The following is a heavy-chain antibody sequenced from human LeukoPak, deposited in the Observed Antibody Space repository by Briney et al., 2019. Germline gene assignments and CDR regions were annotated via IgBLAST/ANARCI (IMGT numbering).Heavy chain of an antibody. D-gene: IGHD6-19*01. Sequence: ASVKVSCKASGYSFTNYAIHWVRQAPGQRLEWMGWITVGNGNTKYSQKFQDRVTITRDTSANTAYMELSSLRSEDTAVYYCARDLKQFGGWLDYWGQGTLVTVFS. J-gene: IGHJ4*02. CDR2: ITVGNGNT. V-gene: IGHV1-3*01. CDR3: ARDLKQFGGWLDY. CDR1: GYSFTNYA.